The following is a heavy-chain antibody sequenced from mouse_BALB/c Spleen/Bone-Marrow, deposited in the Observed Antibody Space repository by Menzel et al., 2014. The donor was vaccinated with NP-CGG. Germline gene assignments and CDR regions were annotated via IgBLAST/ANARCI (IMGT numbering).Heavy chain of an antibody. CDR1: GFNIKDTY. V-gene: IGHV14-3*02. J-gene: IGHJ4*01. CDR2: IDPANGNT. D-gene: IGHD2-4*01. CDR3: ARGYYDYVYAMDY. Sequence: VQLQQSGAELVKPGASVKLSCTASGFNIKDTYMHWVKQRPEQGLEWIGRIDPANGNTKYDPKFQGKATITADTSSNTAYLQISRLTSEDTAVYYCARGYYDYVYAMDYWGQGTSVTVSS.